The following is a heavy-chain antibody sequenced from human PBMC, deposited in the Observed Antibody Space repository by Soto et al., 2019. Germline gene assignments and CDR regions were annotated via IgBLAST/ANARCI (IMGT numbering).Heavy chain of an antibody. Sequence: PGGSLILSCAASGFTFSYHNMNWVRQAPGKGLEWISYIPSGSGTIYYADSVKGRFTISRDNAKSSLYLQMNSLRAEDTAVYYCTREMGAPPARGFDYWGQGALVTVSS. V-gene: IGHV3-48*01. J-gene: IGHJ4*01. CDR3: TREMGAPPARGFDY. CDR1: GFTFSYHN. CDR2: IPSGSGTI. D-gene: IGHD2-8*01.